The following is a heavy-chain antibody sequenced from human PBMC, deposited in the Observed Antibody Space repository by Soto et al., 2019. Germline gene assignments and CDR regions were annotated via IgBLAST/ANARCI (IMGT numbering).Heavy chain of an antibody. J-gene: IGHJ4*02. V-gene: IGHV3-23*01. CDR2: ISGSGGGT. CDR1: GFTFSSYA. D-gene: IGHD3-10*01. Sequence: GGSLRLSCAASGFTFSSYAMSWVRQAPGKGLEWVSDISGSGGGTNYADSVKGRFTISRDNSKNTLYLQMNSLRADDTAIYYCAKGTGKYYYGSGSGSRTNDYWGQGTLVTVSS. CDR3: AKGTGKYYYGSGSGSRTNDY.